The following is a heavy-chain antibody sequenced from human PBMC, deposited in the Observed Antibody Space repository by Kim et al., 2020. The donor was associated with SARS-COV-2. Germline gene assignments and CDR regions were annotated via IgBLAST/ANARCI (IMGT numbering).Heavy chain of an antibody. CDR3: AKRGLGSRGGTDY. CDR1: GFTFSINA. Sequence: GGSLRLSCAASGFTFSINAMSWVRQAPGKGLEWVSSLSDTGVTTNYADSVRGRFTISRDNSKNALFLQMNSLIADDTALYYCAKRGLGSRGGTDYCGQGT. V-gene: IGHV3-23*01. J-gene: IGHJ4*02. D-gene: IGHD7-27*01. CDR2: LSDTGVTT.